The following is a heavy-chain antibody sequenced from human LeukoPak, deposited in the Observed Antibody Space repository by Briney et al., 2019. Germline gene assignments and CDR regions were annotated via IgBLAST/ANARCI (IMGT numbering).Heavy chain of an antibody. CDR3: ARDLVGRGAAAGTIDY. CDR2: IIPIFGTA. J-gene: IGHJ4*02. Sequence: SVKVSCKASGGTFSSYAISWVRQAPGQGLEWMGRIIPIFGTANYAQKFQRRVTITTDQSTHTAYMNLSSLKHADTAVYYCARDLVGRGAAAGTIDYWGQGTLVTVSS. D-gene: IGHD6-13*01. CDR1: GGTFSSYA. V-gene: IGHV1-69*05.